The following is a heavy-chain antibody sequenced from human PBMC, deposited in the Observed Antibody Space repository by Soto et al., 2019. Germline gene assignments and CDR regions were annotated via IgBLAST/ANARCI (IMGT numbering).Heavy chain of an antibody. D-gene: IGHD6-13*01. CDR2: IHYSGST. CDR3: DGVLAAAGTLDY. V-gene: IGHV4-30-4*01. CDR1: GGSISSGDYY. Sequence: SETLSLTCTVSGGSISSGDYYWSWIRQPPGKGLEWIGYIHYSGSTYYNPSLKSRVTISVDTSKNQFSLKLSSVTAADTAVYYCDGVLAAAGTLDYWGQGTLVTVSS. J-gene: IGHJ4*02.